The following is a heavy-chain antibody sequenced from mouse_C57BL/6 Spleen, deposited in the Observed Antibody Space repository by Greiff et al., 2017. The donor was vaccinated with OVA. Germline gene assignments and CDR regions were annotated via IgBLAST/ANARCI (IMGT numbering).Heavy chain of an antibody. CDR2: IRSKSNNYAT. CDR1: GFSFNTYA. J-gene: IGHJ4*01. D-gene: IGHD2-5*01. V-gene: IGHV10-1*01. Sequence: EVKLVESGGGLVQPKGSLKLSCAASGFSFNTYAMNWVRQAPGKGLEWVARIRSKSNNYATYYADSVKDRFTISRDDSESMLYLQMNNLKTEDTAMYYCVRHGSNDYAMDYWGQGTSVTVSS. CDR3: VRHGSNDYAMDY.